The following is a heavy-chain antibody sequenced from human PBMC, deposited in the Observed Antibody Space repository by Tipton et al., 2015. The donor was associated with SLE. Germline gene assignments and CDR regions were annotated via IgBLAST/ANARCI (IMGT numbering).Heavy chain of an antibody. CDR1: GGSFSGYY. CDR2: IHYSGTT. V-gene: IGHV4-34*01. CDR3: ARLYCSGGSCYSHYYYGMDV. Sequence: TLSLTCAVYGGSFSGYYWSWIRQPPGKGLEWIGYIHYSGTTDYNPSLKSRVTISVDTSKNQFSLKLSSVTAADTAVYYCARLYCSGGSCYSHYYYGMDVWGQGTTVTVSS. J-gene: IGHJ6*02. D-gene: IGHD2-15*01.